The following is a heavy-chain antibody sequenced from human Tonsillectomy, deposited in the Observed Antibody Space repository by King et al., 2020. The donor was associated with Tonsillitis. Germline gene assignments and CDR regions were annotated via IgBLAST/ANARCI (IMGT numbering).Heavy chain of an antibody. Sequence: VQLVESGGGLVQPGGSLRLSCAASGFTFSSHSMHWVRQAPGKGLEYVSAISGNGDRIYYANSVKGRFTISRDNSKNTLHLQMVSLRAEDMAVYYCVRVGSGYDWWGQGTLVTVSP. V-gene: IGHV3-64*01. CDR1: GFTFSSHS. CDR2: ISGNGDRI. D-gene: IGHD5-12*01. J-gene: IGHJ4*02. CDR3: VRVGSGYDW.